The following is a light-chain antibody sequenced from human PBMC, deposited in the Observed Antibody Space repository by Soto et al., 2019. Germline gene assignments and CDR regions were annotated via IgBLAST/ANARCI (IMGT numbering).Light chain of an antibody. CDR2: EVS. Sequence: VLAQPPSASGSPGQSVTISCTGTSSDVGGYNYVSWYQQHPGKAPKLMIYEVSKRPSGVPDRFSGSKSGNTASLTVSGLQAEDEADYYCISYAGSNLLYVFGTGTKVTVL. J-gene: IGLJ1*01. CDR3: ISYAGSNLLYV. V-gene: IGLV2-8*01. CDR1: SSDVGGYNY.